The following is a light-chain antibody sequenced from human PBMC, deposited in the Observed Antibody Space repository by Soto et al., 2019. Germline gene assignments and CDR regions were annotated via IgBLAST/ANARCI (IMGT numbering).Light chain of an antibody. CDR3: SSYADSRTHYV. Sequence: QSVLTQPASVSGSPGQSITISCTGTSSDVGSYNLVSWYQQHPGKAPKLMIYEVSKRPSGVSNRFSGSKSGNTASLTISGLQAEDEADYSSSSYADSRTHYVFRTGTKLTV. J-gene: IGLJ1*01. V-gene: IGLV2-23*02. CDR1: SSDVGSYNL. CDR2: EVS.